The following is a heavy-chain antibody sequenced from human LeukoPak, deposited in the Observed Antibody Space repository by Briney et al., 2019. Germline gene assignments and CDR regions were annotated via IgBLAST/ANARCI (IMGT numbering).Heavy chain of an antibody. J-gene: IGHJ4*02. CDR3: ARRLGTTRDY. V-gene: IGHV3-48*04. CDR2: ISSSGSTI. D-gene: IGHD1-7*01. Sequence: GGSLRLSCAASGFTFSSYSMNWVRQAPGKGLEWVSYISSSGSTIYYADSVKGRFTISRDNAKNSLYLQMNSLRAEDTAVYYCARRLGTTRDYWGQGTLVTVSS. CDR1: GFTFSSYS.